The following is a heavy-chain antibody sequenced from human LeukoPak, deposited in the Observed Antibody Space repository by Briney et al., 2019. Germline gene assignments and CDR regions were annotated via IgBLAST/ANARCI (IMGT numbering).Heavy chain of an antibody. D-gene: IGHD3-10*01. V-gene: IGHV4-34*01. J-gene: IGHJ3*02. CDR2: MYHSGST. CDR3: AKSNGYGLVDI. CDR1: GGSFSGYY. Sequence: SETLSLTCAVYGGSFSGYYWSWIRQPPGKGLECIGSMYHSGSTYYNPSLKSRVTISLDTSRNQFSLKLNSVTAADTAVYYCAKSNGYGLVDIWGQGTMVTVSS.